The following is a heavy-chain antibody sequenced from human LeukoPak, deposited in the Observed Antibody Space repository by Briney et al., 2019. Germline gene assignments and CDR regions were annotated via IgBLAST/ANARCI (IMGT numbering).Heavy chain of an antibody. D-gene: IGHD1-26*01. CDR2: ISYDGSNK. CDR3: AKDPSWELLFYFDY. CDR1: GFTFSSYG. Sequence: PGRSLRLSCAASGFTFSSYGMHWVRQAPGKGLEWVAVISYDGSNKYYADSVKGRFTISRDNSKNTLYLQMNSLRAEDTAVYYCAKDPSWELLFYFDYWGQGTLDTVSS. V-gene: IGHV3-30*18. J-gene: IGHJ4*02.